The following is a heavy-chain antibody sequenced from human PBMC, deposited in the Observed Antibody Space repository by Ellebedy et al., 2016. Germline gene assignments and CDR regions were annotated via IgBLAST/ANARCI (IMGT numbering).Heavy chain of an antibody. CDR3: ASGLWTVDN. CDR1: GLPFSGYG. Sequence: GESLKISXAASGLPFSGYGMPWVRQAPGKGPEWVAVFWSDGSVKNYAESMKGRFTISRDNSTNTLHLQMDSLRVEDTAVYYWASGLWTVDNWGQGTLITVSS. V-gene: IGHV3-33*01. J-gene: IGHJ4*02. D-gene: IGHD1-1*01. CDR2: FWSDGSVK.